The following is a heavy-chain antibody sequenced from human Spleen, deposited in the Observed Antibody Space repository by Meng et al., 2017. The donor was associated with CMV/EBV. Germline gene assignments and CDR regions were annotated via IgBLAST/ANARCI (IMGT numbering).Heavy chain of an antibody. Sequence: ASVKVSCKASGYTFTGYYMHWVRQAPGKGLEWMGGFDPEDGETIYTQKFQGRVTMTEDTSTDTAYMELSSLRSDDTAVFFCARAPCSTATCYIYYYYGLDVWGQGTTVTVSS. CDR2: FDPEDGET. J-gene: IGHJ6*02. V-gene: IGHV1-24*01. D-gene: IGHD2-2*02. CDR1: GYTFTGYY. CDR3: ARAPCSTATCYIYYYYGLDV.